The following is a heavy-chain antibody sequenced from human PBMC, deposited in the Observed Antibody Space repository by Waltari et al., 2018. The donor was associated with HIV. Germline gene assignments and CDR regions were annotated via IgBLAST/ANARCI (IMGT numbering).Heavy chain of an antibody. J-gene: IGHJ4*02. CDR1: GYTFINYE. Sequence: QVQLVQSGAEVKKPGASVKVSCKASGYTFINYEIHWVRQATGQGLEWMGWMNPNSGNTIYAQEFQGRVTMTRNTSISAAYMELRSLRSEDTTVYYCASRGELLGWVVDYWGQGTLLTVSS. CDR3: ASRGELLGWVVDY. CDR2: MNPNSGNT. D-gene: IGHD1-26*01. V-gene: IGHV1-8*01.